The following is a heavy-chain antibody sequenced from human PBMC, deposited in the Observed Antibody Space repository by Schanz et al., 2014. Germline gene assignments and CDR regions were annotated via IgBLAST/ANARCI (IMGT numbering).Heavy chain of an antibody. CDR3: AKARRKSNCSGGRCFHYSYYGMDV. Sequence: EVRLVESGGGLVQPGGSLRLSCAASGFTFNSYAMTWVRQAPGKGLEWVSSISHSGGSKYYADSVKGRFTISRDNSKNILYLQMNSLRAEDTAVYYCAKARRKSNCSGGRCFHYSYYGMDVWGQGTTVTVSS. V-gene: IGHV3-23*04. CDR1: GFTFNSYA. D-gene: IGHD2-15*01. CDR2: ISHSGGSK. J-gene: IGHJ6*02.